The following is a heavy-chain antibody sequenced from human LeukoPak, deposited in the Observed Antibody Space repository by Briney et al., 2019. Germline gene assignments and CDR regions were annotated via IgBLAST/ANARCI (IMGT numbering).Heavy chain of an antibody. D-gene: IGHD1-26*01. Sequence: SQTLSLTCTVSGGSISSSDYYWTWIRQPPGKGLEWIGYIYYSGSTYYNPSLKSRVTISLDTSKNQFSLKLSSVSVADTAVYYCARGRSGSYYDYWGQGTLVTVSS. J-gene: IGHJ4*02. CDR1: GGSISSSDYY. CDR3: ARGRSGSYYDY. CDR2: IYYSGST. V-gene: IGHV4-30-4*08.